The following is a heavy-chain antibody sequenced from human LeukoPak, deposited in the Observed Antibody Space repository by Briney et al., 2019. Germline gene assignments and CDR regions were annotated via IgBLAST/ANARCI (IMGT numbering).Heavy chain of an antibody. CDR2: IHYSGRT. J-gene: IGHJ6*02. D-gene: IGHD5-18*01. CDR3: ARQGQLSEYYYYGMDV. Sequence: PSETLSLTCSVSGGSISSYYWSWIRQPPGKGLECIGYIHYSGRTNYNPSLKSRVTISVDTSKNQFSLKLSSATAADTAVYYCARQGQLSEYYYYGMDVWGQGTTVTVSS. CDR1: GGSISSYY. V-gene: IGHV4-59*08.